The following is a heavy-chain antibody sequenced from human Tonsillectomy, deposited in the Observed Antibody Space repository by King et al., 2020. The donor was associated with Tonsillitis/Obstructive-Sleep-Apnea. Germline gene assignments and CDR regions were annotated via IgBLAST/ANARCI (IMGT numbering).Heavy chain of an antibody. D-gene: IGHD1-26*01. CDR1: GFTFRTYW. CDR3: ARGIKWGPAFDI. Sequence: VQLVESGGGLVQPGGSLRLSCAASGFTFRTYWMSWVRQAPGKGLEWVAHINQGGSEKYYVDSVKGRFTISRDNAKNSLYLQMNSLRAEDTAVYYCARGIKWGPAFDIGGQGPIVTVSS. J-gene: IGHJ3*02. V-gene: IGHV3-7*03. CDR2: INQGGSEK.